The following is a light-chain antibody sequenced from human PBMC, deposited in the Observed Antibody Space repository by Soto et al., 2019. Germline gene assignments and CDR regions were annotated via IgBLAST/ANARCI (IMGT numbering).Light chain of an antibody. Sequence: QSVLTQPPSVSGAPGQRVTISCTGSSSNIGAGYDVHWYQQLPGTAPKLLISGNNNRPSGIPDRFSGSKSGTSASLAITGLQAEDEADYYCQSYDSSVSKVVFGGGPKVTVL. V-gene: IGLV1-40*01. CDR1: SSNIGAGYD. CDR2: GNN. CDR3: QSYDSSVSKVV. J-gene: IGLJ2*01.